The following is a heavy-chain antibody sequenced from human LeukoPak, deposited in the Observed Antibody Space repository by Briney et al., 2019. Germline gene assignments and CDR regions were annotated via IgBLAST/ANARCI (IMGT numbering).Heavy chain of an antibody. CDR3: ARRYGRPFDY. CDR1: GYIFNSYW. Sequence: GESLRISCKGSGYIFNSYWIAWVRQMPGKGLEWMGIIYPGDSDTRYSPSFQGQVTMSADKSTSTAYLQWSSLRASDTAMYYCARRYGRPFDYWGQGTLVTVSS. CDR2: IYPGDSDT. D-gene: IGHD4-17*01. V-gene: IGHV5-51*01. J-gene: IGHJ4*02.